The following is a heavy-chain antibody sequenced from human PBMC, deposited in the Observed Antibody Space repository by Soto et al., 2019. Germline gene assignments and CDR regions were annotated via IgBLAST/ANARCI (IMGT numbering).Heavy chain of an antibody. J-gene: IGHJ4*02. V-gene: IGHV4-59*08. Sequence: QVQLQESGPGLVKPSETLSLTCTVSGGSISSYYWSWIRQPPGKGLEWIGYIYYSGSTNYNPSLKSRVTISVDTSKNQFSLKLSSVTAADTAVDYCARHLSPYYFDYWGQGTLVTVSS. CDR1: GGSISSYY. CDR3: ARHLSPYYFDY. CDR2: IYYSGST.